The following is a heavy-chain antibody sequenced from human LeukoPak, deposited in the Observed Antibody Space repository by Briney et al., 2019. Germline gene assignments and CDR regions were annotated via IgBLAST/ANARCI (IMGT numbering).Heavy chain of an antibody. CDR1: GGSISSYY. J-gene: IGHJ6*02. CDR2: IFYSGST. CDR3: VRWAGSLYGMDV. Sequence: SETLSLTCTVSGGSISSYYWNWIRQSPGKGLEWIGYIFYSGSTDYNPSLKSRLTLSVDTSKNQFSLKLSSVTAADTAVYFCVRWAGSLYGMDVWGQGTTVTVSS. V-gene: IGHV4-59*08.